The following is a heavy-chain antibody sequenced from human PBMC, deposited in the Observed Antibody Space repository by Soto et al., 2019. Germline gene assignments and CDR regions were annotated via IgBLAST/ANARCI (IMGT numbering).Heavy chain of an antibody. V-gene: IGHV4-39*01. Sequence: QLQLQESSPGLVKPSETLSLTCTVSGGSISSSSYYWGWIRQPPGKGLEWIGSIYYSGSTYYNPSLKSRVTISVDTSKNQCSLKLSSVTAADTAVYYCARTERDFDWLSPGPNWFDPWGQGTLVTVSS. CDR2: IYYSGST. D-gene: IGHD3-9*01. J-gene: IGHJ5*02. CDR1: GGSISSSSYY. CDR3: ARTERDFDWLSPGPNWFDP.